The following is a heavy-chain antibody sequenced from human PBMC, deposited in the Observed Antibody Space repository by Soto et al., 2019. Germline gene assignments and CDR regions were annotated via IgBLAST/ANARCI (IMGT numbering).Heavy chain of an antibody. D-gene: IGHD3-10*01. J-gene: IGHJ4*02. CDR2: IIPIFGTA. CDR1: GGTFSSYA. CDR3: ARGSTMVRGVALLDY. V-gene: IGHV1-69*13. Sequence: SVKVSCKASGGTFSSYAISWVRQAPGQGLEWMGGIIPIFGTANYAQKFQGRVTITADESTSTAYMELSSLRSEDTAVYYCARGSTMVRGVALLDYCGQGTLVTVSS.